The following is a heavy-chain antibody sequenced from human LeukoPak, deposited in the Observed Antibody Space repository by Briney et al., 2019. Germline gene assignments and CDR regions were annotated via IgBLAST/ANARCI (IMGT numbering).Heavy chain of an antibody. Sequence: GGSLRLSCAASGFTLGAFAMHGVRQAPGKGVEWVSLIDKDGRKTYYADSVKGRFTISRDNSKNSLYLQMTSLRTEDTALYYCATWAFYHSLDVWGQGATVTVSS. J-gene: IGHJ6*02. CDR1: GFTLGAFA. CDR3: ATWAFYHSLDV. CDR2: IDKDGRKT. V-gene: IGHV3-43*02. D-gene: IGHD1-26*01.